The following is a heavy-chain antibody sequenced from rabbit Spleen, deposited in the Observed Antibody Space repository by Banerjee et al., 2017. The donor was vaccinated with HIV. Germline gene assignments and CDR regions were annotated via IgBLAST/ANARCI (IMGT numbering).Heavy chain of an antibody. Sequence: QSLEESGGDLVKPGASLTLTCTASGFSFSSSDYMCWVRQAPGKGLEWIACIEGGSSHFSYFASWAKGRFTISKTSSTTVTLQMTSLTAADTATYFCARDSGSSFSSYGMDLWGPGTLVTVS. CDR1: GFSFSSSDY. V-gene: IGHV1S40*01. CDR2: IEGGSSHFS. CDR3: ARDSGSSFSSYGMDL. D-gene: IGHD8-1*01. J-gene: IGHJ6*01.